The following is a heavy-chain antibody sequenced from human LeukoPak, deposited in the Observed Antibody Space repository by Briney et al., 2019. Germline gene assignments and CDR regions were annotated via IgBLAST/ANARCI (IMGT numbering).Heavy chain of an antibody. CDR2: IREDGNEK. V-gene: IGHV3-7*01. J-gene: IGHJ4*02. D-gene: IGHD2/OR15-2a*01. CDR3: VRDNKDGPKEY. CDR1: GFTFTGYW. Sequence: PGGSLRLSCAASGFTFTGYWMSWVRQAPGRGLEWVANIREDGNEKHYLDSVRGRFIISRDNAENSLFLQMNSLSADDTAVYFCVRDNKDGPKEYWGQGTLVTVFS.